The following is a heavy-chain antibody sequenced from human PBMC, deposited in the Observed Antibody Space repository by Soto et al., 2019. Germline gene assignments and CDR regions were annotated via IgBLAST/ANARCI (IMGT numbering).Heavy chain of an antibody. Sequence: QVQLVQSGAEVKKPGSSVKVSCKASGGTFSSYAISWVRQAPGQGLEWMGGIIPIFGTANYAQKFQGRVTITADESTSTAYMELSNLRSEDTAVYYCARGLRLGELSPEYFQHWGQGTLVTVSS. D-gene: IGHD3-16*02. CDR2: IIPIFGTA. CDR3: ARGLRLGELSPEYFQH. J-gene: IGHJ1*01. V-gene: IGHV1-69*01. CDR1: GGTFSSYA.